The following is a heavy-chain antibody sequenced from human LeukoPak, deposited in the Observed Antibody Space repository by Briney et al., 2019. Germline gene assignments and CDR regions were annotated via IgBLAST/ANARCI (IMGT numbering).Heavy chain of an antibody. J-gene: IGHJ4*02. Sequence: TSETLSLTCTVSGGSFSGYYWSWIRQPPGKGLEWIGFLYYSGSTNYNPSLRSRVTISVDTSKNQFSLKLRSVTAADTAVYCCARHQYSSAWYEVWGQGTLVSVSS. CDR1: GGSFSGYY. D-gene: IGHD6-19*01. V-gene: IGHV4-59*08. CDR3: ARHQYSSAWYEV. CDR2: LYYSGST.